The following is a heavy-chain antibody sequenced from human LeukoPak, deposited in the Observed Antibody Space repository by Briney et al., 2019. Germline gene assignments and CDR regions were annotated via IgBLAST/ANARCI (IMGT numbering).Heavy chain of an antibody. J-gene: IGHJ4*02. V-gene: IGHV3-30-3*01. CDR3: ARGLTMGHF. D-gene: IGHD4/OR15-4a*01. CDR2: ISYDGSNK. CDR1: GFTFSSYA. Sequence: GRSLRLSCAASGFTFSSYAMHWVRQAPGKGLEWVAVISYDGSNKYYADSVKGRFTISRDNSKNTLDLQMNSLRAEDTAVYYCARGLTMGHFGGQGTLVTVSS.